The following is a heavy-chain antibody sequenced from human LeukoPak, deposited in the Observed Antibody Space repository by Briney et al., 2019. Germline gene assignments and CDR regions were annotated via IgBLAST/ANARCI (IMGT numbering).Heavy chain of an antibody. CDR1: GFTFSTYA. J-gene: IGHJ4*02. V-gene: IGHV3-23*01. D-gene: IGHD6-13*01. CDR3: AKPPPDSSSWLFDY. CDR2: ISDNGGST. Sequence: GGSLRLCCAASGFTFSTYAMSWVRQAPGKGLEWVSTISDNGGSTYYADSVKGRFTISRDNSKNTLYLQMNSLRVEDTAVYYCAKPPPDSSSWLFDYWGQGTLVTVSS.